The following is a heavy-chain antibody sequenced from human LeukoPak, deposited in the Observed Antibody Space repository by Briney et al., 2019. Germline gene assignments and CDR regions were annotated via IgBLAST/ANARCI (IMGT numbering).Heavy chain of an antibody. Sequence: SETLSLTCTVSGGSISSSSYYWGWIRQPPGKGLEWIGSIYYSGSTYYNPSLKSRVTISVDTSKNQFSLKLSSVTAAATAVYYCARPPYSSGWYYFDYWGQGTLVTVSS. CDR1: GGSISSSSYY. V-gene: IGHV4-39*01. CDR2: IYYSGST. D-gene: IGHD6-19*01. CDR3: ARPPYSSGWYYFDY. J-gene: IGHJ4*02.